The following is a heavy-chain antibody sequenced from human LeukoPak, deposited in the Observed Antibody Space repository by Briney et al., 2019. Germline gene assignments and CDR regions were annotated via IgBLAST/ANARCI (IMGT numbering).Heavy chain of an antibody. CDR3: ARDLQSNT. Sequence: GGSLRLSCAASGFTFRSYSMTWVRQAPGKGLEWVSSISSSSSYIYYADSVEGRFTISRDNAKNSLYLQMNSLRAEDTAVYYCARDLQSNTWGQGTLVTVSS. CDR1: GFTFRSYS. D-gene: IGHD5-24*01. V-gene: IGHV3-21*01. CDR2: ISSSSSYI. J-gene: IGHJ5*02.